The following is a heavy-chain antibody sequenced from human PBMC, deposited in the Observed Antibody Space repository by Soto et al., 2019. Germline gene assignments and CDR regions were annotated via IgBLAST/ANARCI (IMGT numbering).Heavy chain of an antibody. J-gene: IGHJ6*02. CDR2: IKPNSGGT. CDR1: GYTFAGYS. CDR3: ARGLYGSEYSAMDV. Sequence: ASVKVSCKASGYTFAGYSIHWVRQAPGQGLEWMGWIKPNSGGTNFAQKFQGRVTLTGDTSISTAYMEMSGLRSDDTALYYCARGLYGSEYSAMDVWGQGTTVTVSS. V-gene: IGHV1-2*02. D-gene: IGHD3-10*01.